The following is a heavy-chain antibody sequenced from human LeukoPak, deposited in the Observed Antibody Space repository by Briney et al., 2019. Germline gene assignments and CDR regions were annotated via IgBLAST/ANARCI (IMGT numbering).Heavy chain of an antibody. CDR3: ARDQPGSYGDYFDY. CDR1: GFTFCSYA. J-gene: IGHJ4*02. D-gene: IGHD3-10*01. CDR2: ISSNGGST. V-gene: IGHV3-64D*06. Sequence: GVSLRLSCSASGFTFCSYAMHWVRQAPGKGLEYVSAISSNGGSTYYADSVKGRFTISRDNSKNTLYLQMSSLRAEDTAVYYCARDQPGSYGDYFDYWGQGTLVTVSS.